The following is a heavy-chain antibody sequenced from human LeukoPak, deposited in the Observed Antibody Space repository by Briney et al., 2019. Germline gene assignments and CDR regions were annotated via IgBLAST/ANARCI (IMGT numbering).Heavy chain of an antibody. CDR2: IIPIFGTA. Sequence: SVKVSXKASGGTFSSYAISWVRQAPGQGLEWMGGIIPIFGTANYAQKFQGRVTITADESTSTAYMELSSLRSEDTAVYYCARRIGSSLRIDIWGQGTMVTVSS. V-gene: IGHV1-69*01. D-gene: IGHD6-13*01. J-gene: IGHJ3*02. CDR1: GGTFSSYA. CDR3: ARRIGSSLRIDI.